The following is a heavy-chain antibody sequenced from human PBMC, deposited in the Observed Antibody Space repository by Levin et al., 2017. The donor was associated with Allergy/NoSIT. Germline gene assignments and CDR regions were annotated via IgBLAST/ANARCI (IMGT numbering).Heavy chain of an antibody. J-gene: IGHJ3*02. CDR3: ARDRVDGTRNAFDI. Sequence: PGGSLRLSCAASGFTFSDYYMSWIRQAPGKGLEWVSYISGSTSYTNYADSVKGRFTISRDNARNSLYLQMNSLRAEDTVVYYCARDRVDGTRNAFDIWGQGTKVTVSS. CDR1: GFTFSDYY. V-gene: IGHV3-11*05. D-gene: IGHD5-24*01. CDR2: ISGSTSYT.